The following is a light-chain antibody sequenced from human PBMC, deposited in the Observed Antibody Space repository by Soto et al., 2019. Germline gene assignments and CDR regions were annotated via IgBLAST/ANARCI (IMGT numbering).Light chain of an antibody. CDR2: AAS. Sequence: DIQLTQSPSFLSASLGDRVTITCRASQGISSYLAWYQQKPGKAPKLLIYAASTLQSGVPSRFSGSGSGTEFTLTISSLQPEDFATYYCQQLNSYRITFGQGTRLQIK. V-gene: IGKV1-9*01. CDR1: QGISSY. J-gene: IGKJ5*01. CDR3: QQLNSYRIT.